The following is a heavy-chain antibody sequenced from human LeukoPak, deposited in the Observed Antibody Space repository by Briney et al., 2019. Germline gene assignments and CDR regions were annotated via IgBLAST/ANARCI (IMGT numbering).Heavy chain of an antibody. J-gene: IGHJ4*02. D-gene: IGHD3-22*01. Sequence: ASVTVSCKASGYTFTSYGSSGVRQSPGQGLEWMGWMSGCNGNKNYGYKLQGRVTMTTDTSTSTAYMELRSLRADDTAVYYCARAGYDSSGLFDYWGQGPLVSVSS. CDR1: GYTFTSYG. CDR3: ARAGYDSSGLFDY. V-gene: IGHV1-18*01. CDR2: MSGCNGNK.